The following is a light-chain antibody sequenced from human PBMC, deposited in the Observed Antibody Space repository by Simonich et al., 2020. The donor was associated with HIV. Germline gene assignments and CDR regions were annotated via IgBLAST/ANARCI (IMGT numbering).Light chain of an antibody. J-gene: IGKJ1*01. Sequence: DIVMTQSPDSMAVSLGEMATIKRKSIQTVLSSSNNKFYLAWYQQKPGQPPKLLIYWASPRESGVPDRFSGSGSGTDFTLTISSLQPEEVAVYYCQQYYSTPTFGQGTKVEIK. CDR1: QTVLSSSNNKFY. CDR3: QQYYSTPT. CDR2: WAS. V-gene: IGKV4-1*01.